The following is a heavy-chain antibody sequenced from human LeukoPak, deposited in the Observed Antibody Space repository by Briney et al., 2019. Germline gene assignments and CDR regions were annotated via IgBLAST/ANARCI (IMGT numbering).Heavy chain of an antibody. V-gene: IGHV1-46*01. CDR1: GYTFTSDY. J-gene: IGHJ4*02. CDR3: ARDVDIVATMFRYYFDY. Sequence: VASVKVSCKASGYTFTSDYMHSVRQAPGQGLESMGIINPSGGSTSYAQKFQGRVTMTRDMSTSTVYMELSSLRSEDTAVYYCARDVDIVATMFRYYFDYWGQGTLVTVSS. CDR2: INPSGGST. D-gene: IGHD5-12*01.